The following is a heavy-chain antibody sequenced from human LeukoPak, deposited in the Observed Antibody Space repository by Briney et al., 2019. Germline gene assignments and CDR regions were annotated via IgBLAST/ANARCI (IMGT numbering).Heavy chain of an antibody. V-gene: IGHV3-23*01. D-gene: IGHD3-10*01. CDR3: AKDGMVRAAGDY. J-gene: IGHJ4*02. CDR1: GFTFDDYA. Sequence: PGRSLRLSCAASGFTFDDYAMHWVRQAPGKGLEWVSAISGSGGSTHYADSVKGRFTISRDNSKNTLYLQMNSLRAEDTAVYYCAKDGMVRAAGDYWGQGTLVTVSS. CDR2: ISGSGGST.